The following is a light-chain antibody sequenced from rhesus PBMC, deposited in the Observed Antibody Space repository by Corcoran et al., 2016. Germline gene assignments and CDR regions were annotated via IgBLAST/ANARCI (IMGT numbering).Light chain of an antibody. CDR3: QQYNNWKLT. CDR2: GAS. CDR1: QSVSSY. J-gene: IGKJ4*01. V-gene: IGKV3S9*01. Sequence: EIVMTQSPATLSLSPGERATLSCRASQSVSSYVAWYQQKPAQAPRLLIYGASSRATGIPDRFSGSGSGTDVTIIISSLEPEDVGVYYCQQYNNWKLTFGGGTKVEIK.